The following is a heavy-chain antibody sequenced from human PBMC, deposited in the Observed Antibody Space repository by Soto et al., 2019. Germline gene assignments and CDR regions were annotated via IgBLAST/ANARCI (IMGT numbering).Heavy chain of an antibody. CDR3: ARDLRYDCWSGLRLQLNMDV. CDR1: GFTFSSYG. D-gene: IGHD3-3*01. Sequence: GGSLRLSCAASGFTFSSYGMHWVRQAPGKGLEWVAVISYDGSNKYYADSVKGRFTISRDNSKNTLYLQMSSLRAEDTAVYYCARDLRYDCWSGLRLQLNMDVWGQGTTVTVSS. CDR2: ISYDGSNK. V-gene: IGHV3-30*03. J-gene: IGHJ6*02.